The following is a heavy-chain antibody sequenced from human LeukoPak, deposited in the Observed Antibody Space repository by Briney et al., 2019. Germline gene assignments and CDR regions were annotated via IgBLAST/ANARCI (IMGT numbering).Heavy chain of an antibody. Sequence: ASVKVSCKASGYTSTGYYMHWVRQAPGQGLEWLGWINPNSGGTNYAQKFQGRVTMTRDTSISTAYMEVSRLRSDDTAVYYCATPGGLDSNYVFDYWGQGTLVTVSS. J-gene: IGHJ4*02. CDR3: ATPGGLDSNYVFDY. D-gene: IGHD4-11*01. CDR2: INPNSGGT. V-gene: IGHV1-2*02. CDR1: GYTSTGYY.